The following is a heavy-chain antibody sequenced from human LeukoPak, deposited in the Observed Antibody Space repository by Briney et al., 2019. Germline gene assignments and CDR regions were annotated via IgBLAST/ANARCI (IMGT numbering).Heavy chain of an antibody. V-gene: IGHV4-39*02. Sequence: PSETLSLTCTVSGGSISSYYWGWIRQPPGKGLEWIASIYYSGSTYYNPSLKSRVTVSVDTSKNHFSLKLSSMTAADTAVYYCARAYYSTSWYGVWGQGTLVTVSS. J-gene: IGHJ3*01. D-gene: IGHD6-13*01. CDR2: IYYSGST. CDR1: GGSISSYY. CDR3: ARAYYSTSWYGV.